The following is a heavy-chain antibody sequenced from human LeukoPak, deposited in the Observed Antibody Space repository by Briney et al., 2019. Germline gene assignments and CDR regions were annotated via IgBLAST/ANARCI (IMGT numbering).Heavy chain of an antibody. CDR2: MGSSDSTR. CDR1: GFTFSDYY. CDR3: ARDGYCSGVRRHNDYYYGVDV. D-gene: IGHD2-15*01. V-gene: IGHV3-11*01. J-gene: IGHJ6*02. Sequence: GGSLRLSCAASGFTFSDYYMSWIRQAPGKGLEWLSYMGSSDSTRYYADSVKGRFTISRDNAENSLYPQINSLRAEDTAVYYCARDGYCSGVRRHNDYYYGVDVWGQGTTVTVSS.